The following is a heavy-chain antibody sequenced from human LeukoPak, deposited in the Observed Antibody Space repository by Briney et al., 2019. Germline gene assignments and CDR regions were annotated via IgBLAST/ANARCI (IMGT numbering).Heavy chain of an antibody. D-gene: IGHD2-15*01. V-gene: IGHV1-2*06. CDR3: ARTGGYCSGGSCYSNWFDP. Sequence: ASVKVSCKASGYTFTGYYMYWVRQAPGQGLEWMGRINPNSGGTNYAQKFQGRVTMTRDTSISTAYMELSRLRSDDTAVYYCARTGGYCSGGSCYSNWFDPWGQGTLVTVSS. CDR1: GYTFTGYY. J-gene: IGHJ5*02. CDR2: INPNSGGT.